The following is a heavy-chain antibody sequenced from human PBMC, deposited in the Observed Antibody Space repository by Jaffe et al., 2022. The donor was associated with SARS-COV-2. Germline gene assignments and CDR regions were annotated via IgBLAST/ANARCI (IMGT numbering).Heavy chain of an antibody. CDR3: ARVSHYYGPTWYFDL. CDR2: IYHRRTT. D-gene: IGHD3-10*01. J-gene: IGHJ2*01. Sequence: QMQLRLSGPGLVKPSETLSLTCTVSGGSISSPSFYWGWIRQPPGKGLEWIGTIYHRRTTYYNPSLESRASLSIDTSKKQFSLKLSSVTAADTAVYHCARVSHYYGPTWYFDLWGRGALVTVSS. CDR1: GGSISSPSFY. V-gene: IGHV4-39*01.